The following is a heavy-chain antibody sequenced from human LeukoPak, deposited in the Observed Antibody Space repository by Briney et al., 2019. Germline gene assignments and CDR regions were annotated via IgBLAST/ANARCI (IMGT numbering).Heavy chain of an antibody. J-gene: IGHJ4*02. CDR3: ARARSRSSSWRYYFDY. D-gene: IGHD6-13*01. V-gene: IGHV3-21*01. CDR1: GFTFSSYS. Sequence: GGSLRLSCAASGFTFSSYSMNWVRQAPGKGLEWVSSISSSSSYIYYADSVKGRFTISRDNAKNSLYLQMNSLRAEDTAVYYCARARSRSSSWRYYFDYWGRGTLVTVSS. CDR2: ISSSSSYI.